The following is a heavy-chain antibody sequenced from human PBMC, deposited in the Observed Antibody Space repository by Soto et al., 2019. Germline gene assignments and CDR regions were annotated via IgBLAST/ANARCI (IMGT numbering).Heavy chain of an antibody. CDR1: GGTFSSYA. V-gene: IGHV1-69*01. Sequence: QVQLVQSGAEVKKPGSSVKVSCKASGGTFSSYAISWVRQAPGQGLEWMGGIIPIFGTANYAQKFQGRVTITADESTSTAYMELSSLRSEDTAVYYCARVAPGDYDFWSGYQGDNWFDPWGQGTLVTVSS. J-gene: IGHJ5*02. CDR3: ARVAPGDYDFWSGYQGDNWFDP. CDR2: IIPIFGTA. D-gene: IGHD3-3*01.